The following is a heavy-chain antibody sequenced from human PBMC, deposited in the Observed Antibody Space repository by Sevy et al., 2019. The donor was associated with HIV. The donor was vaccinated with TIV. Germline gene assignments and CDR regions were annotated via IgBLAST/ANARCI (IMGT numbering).Heavy chain of an antibody. CDR2: TSQDGKYN. J-gene: IGHJ4*02. Sequence: GGSLRLSCAGSGFTFSSYDMHWVRQAPGKGLEWVAVTSQDGKYNNYADSVKVRFTISRDNFKNTLYLQMNSLRVEDTAVYFCARLFSCGGACSYLDYRGQGALVTVSS. CDR3: ARLFSCGGACSYLDY. D-gene: IGHD2-21*02. CDR1: GFTFSSYD. V-gene: IGHV3-30*04.